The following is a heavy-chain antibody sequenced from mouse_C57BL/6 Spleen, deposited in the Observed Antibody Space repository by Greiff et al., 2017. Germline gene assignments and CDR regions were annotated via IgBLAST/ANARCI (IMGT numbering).Heavy chain of an antibody. V-gene: IGHV1-59*01. J-gene: IGHJ4*01. D-gene: IGHD1-1*01. CDR3: ARSYYYGSSPYAMDY. CDR2: IDPSDSYT. Sequence: QVHVKQPGAELVRPGTSVKLSCKASGYTFTSYWMHWVKQRPGQGLEWIGVIDPSDSYTNYNQKFKGKATLTVDTSSSTAYMQLSSLTSEDSAVYYCARSYYYGSSPYAMDYWGQGTSVTVSS. CDR1: GYTFTSYW.